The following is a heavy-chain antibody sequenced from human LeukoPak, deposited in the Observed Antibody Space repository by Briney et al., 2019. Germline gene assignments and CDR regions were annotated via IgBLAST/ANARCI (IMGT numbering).Heavy chain of an antibody. CDR1: GFTFSTYT. D-gene: IGHD4-17*01. V-gene: IGHV3-64*01. J-gene: IGHJ4*02. Sequence: GGSLRLSCAASGFTFSTYTMHWVRQAPGKGLEYVSAISSNGGSTYYANSVKGRFTISRDNSKNTLYLQMNSLRAEDTAVYYCASPAMTTVTTPRPGEDYWGQGTLVTVSS. CDR2: ISSNGGST. CDR3: ASPAMTTVTTPRPGEDY.